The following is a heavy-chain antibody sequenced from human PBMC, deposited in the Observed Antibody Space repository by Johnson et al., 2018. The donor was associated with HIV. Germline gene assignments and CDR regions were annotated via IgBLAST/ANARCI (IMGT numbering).Heavy chain of an antibody. D-gene: IGHD3-22*01. CDR3: ARGASDDSSGYRILGYAFDI. Sequence: QLVESGGGLVQPGGSLRLSCVASGFTFSSYDMHWVRQATGKGLEWVSAIGTAGDTYYPGSVKGRFTISRENAKNSLYLQMNSLRAGDTAVYYCARGASDDSSGYRILGYAFDIWGQGTMVTVSS. V-gene: IGHV3-13*01. J-gene: IGHJ3*02. CDR1: GFTFSSYD. CDR2: IGTAGDT.